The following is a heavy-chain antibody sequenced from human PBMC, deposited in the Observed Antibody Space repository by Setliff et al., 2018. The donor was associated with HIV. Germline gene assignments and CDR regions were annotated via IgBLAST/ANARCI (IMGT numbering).Heavy chain of an antibody. CDR1: GFTFSNYG. CDR2: ISRSADTT. Sequence: GGSLRLSCAVSGFTFSNYGMHWVRQAPGKGLEWVSAISRSADTTYYADSVKGRFTISRDDSKNTVYLQMNSLRAEDTAVYYCAKAQPYRDWGQGTLVTVSS. CDR3: AKAQPYRD. D-gene: IGHD6-13*01. V-gene: IGHV3-23*01. J-gene: IGHJ4*02.